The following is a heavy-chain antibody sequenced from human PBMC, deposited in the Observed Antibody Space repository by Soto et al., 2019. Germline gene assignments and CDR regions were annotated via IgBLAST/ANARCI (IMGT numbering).Heavy chain of an antibody. CDR2: IKSKTDGGTT. V-gene: IGHV3-15*01. CDR1: GFTFSNAW. Sequence: EVQLVESGGGLVKPGGSLRLSCAASGFTFSNAWMSWVRQAPGKGLEWVGRIKSKTDGGTTDYAAPVKGRFTISRDDSKNTLYLQMNSLKTEDTAVYYCTTHPNVDTAMVCYWGQGTLVTVSS. D-gene: IGHD5-18*01. J-gene: IGHJ4*02. CDR3: TTHPNVDTAMVCY.